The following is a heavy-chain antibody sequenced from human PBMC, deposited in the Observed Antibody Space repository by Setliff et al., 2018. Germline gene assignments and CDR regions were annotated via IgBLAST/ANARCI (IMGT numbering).Heavy chain of an antibody. D-gene: IGHD1-26*01. CDR3: VRSGKFGMRFWFDQ. CDR2: INPNSGDT. V-gene: IGHV1-2*02. J-gene: IGHJ5*02. CDR1: GNRFTDYN. Sequence: GASVKVSCKASGNRFTDYNLHWVRQAPGQGLDWMGWINPNSGDTHSAQKLQGRVTMTRDTSINTAYMELSSLTSDDTAFYYCVRSGKFGMRFWFDQWGQGTLVTVSS.